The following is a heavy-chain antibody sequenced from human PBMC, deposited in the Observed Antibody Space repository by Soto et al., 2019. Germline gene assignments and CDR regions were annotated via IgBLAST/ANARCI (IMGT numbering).Heavy chain of an antibody. CDR1: GGSISSYY. Sequence: PSETLSLTCTVSGGSISSYYWSWIRQPPGKGLEWIGYIYYSVSTNYNPSLKSRVTISVDTSKNQFSLKLSSVTAADTAVYYCARDRFSGSSGSYTLWGQGTLVTVSS. V-gene: IGHV4-59*01. D-gene: IGHD3-10*01. CDR3: ARDRFSGSSGSYTL. J-gene: IGHJ4*02. CDR2: IYYSVST.